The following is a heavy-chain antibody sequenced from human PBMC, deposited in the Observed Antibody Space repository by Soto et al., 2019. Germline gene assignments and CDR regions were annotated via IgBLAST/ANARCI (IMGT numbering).Heavy chain of an antibody. V-gene: IGHV1-46*04. CDR1: GYTFTSYY. CDR3: ARGRPDTAMANYYYYYGMDV. CDR2: INPSGGST. Sequence: QVQLVQSGAEVKKPGASVKVSCKASGYTFTSYYMHWVRQAPGQGLEWMGIINPSGGSTSYAQKLQGRVTMTRDTSTSTVYMELSSRRSEDTAVYYCARGRPDTAMANYYYYYGMDVWGQGTTVTVSS. J-gene: IGHJ6*02. D-gene: IGHD5-18*01.